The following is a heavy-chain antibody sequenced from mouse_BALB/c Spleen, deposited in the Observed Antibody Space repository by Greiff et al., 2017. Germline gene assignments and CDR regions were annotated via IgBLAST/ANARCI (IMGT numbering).Heavy chain of an antibody. D-gene: IGHD2-1*01. V-gene: IGHV1-4*01. CDR1: GYTFTSYT. Sequence: VQLQESGAELARPGASVKMSCKASGYTFTSYTMHWVKQRPGQGLEWIGYINPSSGYTNYNQKFKDKATLTADKSSSTAYMQLSSLTSEDSAVYYCARERGYYGNYDFYAMDYWGQGTSVTVSS. CDR3: ARERGYYGNYDFYAMDY. CDR2: INPSSGYT. J-gene: IGHJ4*01.